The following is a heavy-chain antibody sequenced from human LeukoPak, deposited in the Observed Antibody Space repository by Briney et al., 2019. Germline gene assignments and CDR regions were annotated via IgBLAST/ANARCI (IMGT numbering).Heavy chain of an antibody. D-gene: IGHD3-22*01. Sequence: LGGSLRLSCAASGFSFSSYWMSWVRQAPGKGLEWVANIKEDGSEKYYVDSVKGRFTVSRDNAKNPLSLQMNSLRADDTAVYYCAKSGRNDDSAYYFADNWGQGTLVTVSS. CDR1: GFSFSSYW. CDR2: IKEDGSEK. V-gene: IGHV3-7*01. J-gene: IGHJ4*02. CDR3: AKSGRNDDSAYYFADN.